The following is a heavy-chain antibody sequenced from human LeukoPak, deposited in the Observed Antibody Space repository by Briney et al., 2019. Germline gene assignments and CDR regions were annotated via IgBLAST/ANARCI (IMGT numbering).Heavy chain of an antibody. V-gene: IGHV4-4*02. CDR2: IYHSGTT. CDR1: GDSISSSHW. J-gene: IGHJ1*01. CDR3: ARVPIESGH. Sequence: SETLSLTCAVSGDSISSSHWWSWVRQPPGKGLECIGEIYHSGTTNYNPSLKSRATISLDKSKNQFSLKLSSVTAADTAVYYCARVPIESGHWGQGTLVTVSS.